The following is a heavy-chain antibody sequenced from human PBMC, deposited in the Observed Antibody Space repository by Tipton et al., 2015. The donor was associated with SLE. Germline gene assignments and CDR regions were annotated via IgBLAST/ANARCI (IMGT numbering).Heavy chain of an antibody. CDR3: ARLDADEALFGVVISYGMDV. J-gene: IGHJ6*02. CDR2: VYYSGST. D-gene: IGHD3-3*01. CDR1: GGSVSTYF. V-gene: IGHV4-59*02. Sequence: TLSLTCTVSGGSVSTYFWSWIRQPPGKGLEWIGYVYYSGSTYYNPSLKSRVTISADTSKNQFSLKLSSVTAADTAVYYCARLDADEALFGVVISYGMDVWGQGTTVTVSS.